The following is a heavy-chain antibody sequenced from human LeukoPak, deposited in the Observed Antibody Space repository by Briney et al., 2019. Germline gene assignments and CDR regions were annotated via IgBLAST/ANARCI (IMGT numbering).Heavy chain of an antibody. Sequence: PGGSPRLSCAASGFTFSSYWMHWVRQAPGKGLEWVANIKQDGSEKYYVDSMKGRFTISRDNAKNSLYLQMNSLRAEDTAVYYCARDEITMIVVVPLDYWGQGTLVTVSS. V-gene: IGHV3-7*01. CDR1: GFTFSSYW. CDR3: ARDEITMIVVVPLDY. J-gene: IGHJ4*02. D-gene: IGHD3-22*01. CDR2: IKQDGSEK.